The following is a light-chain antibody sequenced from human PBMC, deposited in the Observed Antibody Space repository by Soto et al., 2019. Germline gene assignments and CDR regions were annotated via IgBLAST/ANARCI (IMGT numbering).Light chain of an antibody. CDR3: QQYSSYSPYT. CDR1: QNINVW. CDR2: KAS. J-gene: IGKJ2*01. V-gene: IGKV1-5*03. Sequence: DIQMTQSHSTLSASVGDRVTITCRASQNINVWLAWYQQKPGQAPKLLIYKASSLESGVPSRFSGSGSGTEFTLTISSLQPDDFATYYCQQYSSYSPYTFGQGTKLEIK.